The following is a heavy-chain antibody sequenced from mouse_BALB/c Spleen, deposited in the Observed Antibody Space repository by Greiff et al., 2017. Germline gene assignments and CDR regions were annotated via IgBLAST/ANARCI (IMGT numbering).Heavy chain of an antibody. J-gene: IGHJ3*01. CDR3: ARSLSTMITTTFAY. V-gene: IGHV5-9-4*01. D-gene: IGHD2-4*01. Sequence: EVHLVESGGGLVKPGGSLKLSCAASGFTFSSYAMSWVRQSPEKRLEWVAEISSGGSYTYYPDTVTGRFTISRDNTKNTLYLEMSSLRSEDTAMYYCARSLSTMITTTFAYWGQGTLVTVSA. CDR2: ISSGGSYT. CDR1: GFTFSSYA.